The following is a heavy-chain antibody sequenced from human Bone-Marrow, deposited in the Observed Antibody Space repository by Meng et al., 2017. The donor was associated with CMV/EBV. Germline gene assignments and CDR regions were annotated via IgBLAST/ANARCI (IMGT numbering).Heavy chain of an antibody. CDR1: GFTFSSYS. Sequence: GESLKISCAASGFTFSSYSMNWVRQAPGKGLEWVSSISSSSSYIYYADSVKGRFTISRDNAKNSLYLQMNSLRAEDTAVYYCARYPLGMGVWYFQHWGQGTLVTVSS. CDR2: ISSSSSYI. D-gene: IGHD2-8*02. CDR3: ARYPLGMGVWYFQH. V-gene: IGHV3-21*01. J-gene: IGHJ1*01.